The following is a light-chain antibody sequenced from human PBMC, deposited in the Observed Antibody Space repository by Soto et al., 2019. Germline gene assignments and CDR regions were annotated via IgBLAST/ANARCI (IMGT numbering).Light chain of an antibody. CDR2: RTN. V-gene: IGLV1-40*01. Sequence: QSGLTQPPSVSGAPGERVTISCTGSSSNIGMGYDVHWYQRLPGTAPKLLIYRTNNRPSGVPDRFSGSKSDTSASLAITGLQAEGEADYFCQTYDNTLSGSVFGGGTKLTVL. CDR1: SSNIGMGYD. CDR3: QTYDNTLSGSV. J-gene: IGLJ3*02.